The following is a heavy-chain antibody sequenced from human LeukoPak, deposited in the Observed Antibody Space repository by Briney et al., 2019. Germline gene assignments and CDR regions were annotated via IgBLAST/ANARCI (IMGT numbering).Heavy chain of an antibody. CDR1: GGSISSSGFY. D-gene: IGHD7-27*01. CDR2: IYHTGST. Sequence: SETLSLTCTVSGGSISSSGFYWGWIRQPPGKGLEWIGSIYHTGSTYYNPSLKSRVTISVDTSKNQFSLKLSSVTAADTAVYYCARHRTRPGAFDIWGQGTMVTVSS. CDR3: ARHRTRPGAFDI. J-gene: IGHJ3*02. V-gene: IGHV4-39*01.